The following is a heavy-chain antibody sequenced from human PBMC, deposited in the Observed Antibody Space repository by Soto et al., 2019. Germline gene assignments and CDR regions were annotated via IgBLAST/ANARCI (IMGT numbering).Heavy chain of an antibody. J-gene: IGHJ4*02. CDR1: GYTFTTYW. D-gene: IGHD5-12*01. CDR2: IYPGDSNT. CDR3: ARDADGYNPFDC. V-gene: IGHV5-51*01. Sequence: PGESLKISCKASGYTFTTYWITWVRQMPGKGLECMGIIYPGDSNTRYSPSFQGQVTISADTSINTAYLQWISLKASDTAVYFCARDADGYNPFDCWGQGTLVTVSS.